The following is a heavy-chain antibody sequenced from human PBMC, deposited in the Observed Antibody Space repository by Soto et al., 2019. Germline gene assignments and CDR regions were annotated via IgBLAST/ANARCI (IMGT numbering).Heavy chain of an antibody. D-gene: IGHD4-17*01. J-gene: IGHJ6*02. Sequence: QVQLVESGGGVVQPGRSLRLSCAASGFTFSSYAMQWVRQAPGKGLEWVAVISYDGSNKYYADSVKGRFTISRDNSKNTLYLQLNSLRAEDTAVYYCARKHDYGDYFYYYYGMDVWGQGTTVTVSS. V-gene: IGHV3-30-3*01. CDR1: GFTFSSYA. CDR3: ARKHDYGDYFYYYYGMDV. CDR2: ISYDGSNK.